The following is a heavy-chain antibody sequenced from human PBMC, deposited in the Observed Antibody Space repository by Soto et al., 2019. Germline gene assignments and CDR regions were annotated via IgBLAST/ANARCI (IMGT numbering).Heavy chain of an antibody. D-gene: IGHD1-26*01. Sequence: VVLVQSGAEVKSLGATVKVSCQASGYSFSKFGLGWVRQAPGRGVEGVGWINKYNGPTNFAPKFKGRVSLTRDSAATTAYMELSSPPPAGSAIYFFVMAEGMAHYCPDAMDIWAQGPAGTFSS. V-gene: IGHV1-18*04. CDR3: VMAEGMAHYCPDAMDI. J-gene: IGHJ6*02. CDR2: INKYNGPT. CDR1: GYSFSKFG.